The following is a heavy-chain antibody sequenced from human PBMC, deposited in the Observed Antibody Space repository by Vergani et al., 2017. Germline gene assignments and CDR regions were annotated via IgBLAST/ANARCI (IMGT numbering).Heavy chain of an antibody. CDR3: ARERVRIAAANDAFDI. D-gene: IGHD6-13*01. CDR1: GYTFTGYY. Sequence: QVQLVQSGAEVKKPGASVKVSCKASGYTFTGYYMHWVRQAPGQGLEWMGWINPNSGGTNYAQKFQGRVTMTRDTSISTAYMELSRLRSDDTAVYYCARERVRIAAANDAFDIWGQGTRVTVSS. CDR2: INPNSGGT. V-gene: IGHV1-2*02. J-gene: IGHJ3*02.